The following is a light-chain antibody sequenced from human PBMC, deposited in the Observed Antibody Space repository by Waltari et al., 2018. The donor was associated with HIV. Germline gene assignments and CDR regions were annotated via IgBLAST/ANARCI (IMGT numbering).Light chain of an antibody. V-gene: IGLV1-44*01. CDR1: RSNIGSNS. J-gene: IGLJ2*01. Sequence: QSVLAQPPSASGTPGPRVTTSCSGSRSNIGSNSVNWYQHFPGTAPKLLIYGDSLRPSGVPARFSGSKFGTSASLVITGLQSGDEADYYCSTWDDRLNGPVVFGGGTRLTVL. CDR2: GDS. CDR3: STWDDRLNGPVV.